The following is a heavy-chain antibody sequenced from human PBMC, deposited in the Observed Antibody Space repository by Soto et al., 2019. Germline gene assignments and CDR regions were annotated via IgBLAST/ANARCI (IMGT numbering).Heavy chain of an antibody. CDR3: SGGVGDAF. CDR1: ESTVSRDW. J-gene: IGHJ4*02. Sequence: EVHLVESGGGLVQTGGSLRLSCAIFESTVSRDWMNWVRQAPGKWLEWVAHINQDGSEKYYVDCVKGRFTIARDHAKNVLYLQVNSLSPADTAMYYCSGGVGDAFWGQGTLVTVSS. CDR2: INQDGSEK. D-gene: IGHD1-26*01. V-gene: IGHV3-7*04.